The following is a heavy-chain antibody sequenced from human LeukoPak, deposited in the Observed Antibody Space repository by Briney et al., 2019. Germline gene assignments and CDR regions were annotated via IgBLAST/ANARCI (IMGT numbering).Heavy chain of an antibody. V-gene: IGHV4-59*08. D-gene: IGHD6-19*01. CDR1: GGSISSYY. J-gene: IGHJ4*02. Sequence: ASETLSLTCTVSGGSISSYYWSWIRQPPGKGLEWIGYIYYSGSTNYNPSLKSRVTISVDTSKNQFSLKLSSVTAADTAAYYCARGAGSGWYGGVFDYWGQGTLVTVSS. CDR2: IYYSGST. CDR3: ARGAGSGWYGGVFDY.